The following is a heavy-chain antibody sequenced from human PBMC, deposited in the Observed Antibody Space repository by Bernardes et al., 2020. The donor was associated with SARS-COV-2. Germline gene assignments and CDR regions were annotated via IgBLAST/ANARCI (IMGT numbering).Heavy chain of an antibody. Sequence: GGSLRLSCAASGFTFSSYAMSWVRQAPGKGPEWVSAISSSGASRYYADSVKGRSTISRDNSKNTLFLQMNGLRAEDTAVYYCVKGGPGVTGDAFDVWGHGTMVTVSS. J-gene: IGHJ3*01. D-gene: IGHD2-8*01. CDR1: GFTFSSYA. CDR2: ISSSGASR. CDR3: VKGGPGVTGDAFDV. V-gene: IGHV3-23*01.